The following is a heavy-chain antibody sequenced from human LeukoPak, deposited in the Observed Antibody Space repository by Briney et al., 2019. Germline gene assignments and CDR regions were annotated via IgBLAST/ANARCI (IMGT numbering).Heavy chain of an antibody. CDR3: AKVRFCTGVTCYPVDN. Sequence: GGSLRLSCAASGFTFSDYGMHWVRQDPGKGLERVAFIRYDGSNKCYADSVKGRFTISRDNSKNTVYLQMNSLRAEDTAVYYCAKVRFCTGVTCYPVDNWGQGTLVTVSS. CDR2: IRYDGSNK. V-gene: IGHV3-30*02. J-gene: IGHJ4*02. CDR1: GFTFSDYG. D-gene: IGHD2-15*01.